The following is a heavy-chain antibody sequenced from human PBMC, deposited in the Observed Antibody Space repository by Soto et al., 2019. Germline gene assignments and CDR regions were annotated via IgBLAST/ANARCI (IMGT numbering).Heavy chain of an antibody. V-gene: IGHV4-59*01. CDR3: ARVHIAAAGTYYFDY. D-gene: IGHD6-13*01. Sequence: SETLSLTCTVSGGSISSYYWSWIRQPPGKGLEWIGYIYYSGSTNYNPSLKSRVTISVDTSKNQFSLKLSSVTAADTAVYYRARVHIAAAGTYYFDYWGQGTLVTVSS. CDR2: IYYSGST. CDR1: GGSISSYY. J-gene: IGHJ4*02.